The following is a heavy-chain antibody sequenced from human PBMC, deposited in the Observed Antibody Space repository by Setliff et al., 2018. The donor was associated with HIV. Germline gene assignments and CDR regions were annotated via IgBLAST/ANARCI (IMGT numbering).Heavy chain of an antibody. V-gene: IGHV3-7*01. CDR1: GFSSRTYW. Sequence: LRLSCAASGFSSRTYWMSWVRQAPGKGLEWVANMKYDGTEIYYVDAVKGRFTISRDNAKKSVFLHMNSLRGEDTAVYYCVREGEYFDTIGHYLVRRFFDLWGQGTMVTVSS. CDR2: MKYDGTEI. D-gene: IGHD3-9*01. CDR3: VREGEYFDTIGHYLVRRFFDL. J-gene: IGHJ3*01.